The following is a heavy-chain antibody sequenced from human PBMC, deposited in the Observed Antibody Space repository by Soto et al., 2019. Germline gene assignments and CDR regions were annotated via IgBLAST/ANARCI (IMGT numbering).Heavy chain of an antibody. D-gene: IGHD5-18*01. CDR3: ARDSSYGIDY. CDR1: GFTLSDHY. Sequence: GGSLRLSCAASGFTLSDHYMSWIRQAPGKGLEWVAVIWYDGSNKYYADSVKGRFTISRDNSKNTLYLQMNSLRAEDTAVYFCARDSSYGIDYWGQGTLVTVSS. V-gene: IGHV3-33*08. CDR2: IWYDGSNK. J-gene: IGHJ4*02.